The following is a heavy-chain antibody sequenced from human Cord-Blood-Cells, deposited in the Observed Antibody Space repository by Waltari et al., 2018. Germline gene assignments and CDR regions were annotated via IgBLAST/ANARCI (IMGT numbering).Heavy chain of an antibody. CDR1: GYTFTSYD. CDR2: RNPNSGNT. V-gene: IGHV1-8*01. Sequence: QVQLVQSGAEVKKPGASVKVSCKAAGYTFTSYDINWVRQATGQGLEWMGWRNPNSGNTGESQKFQGRVTRTRNTSISTAYMELSSLRSEDTAVYYCARGRLSYCSSTSCYTVDYWGQGTLVTVSS. D-gene: IGHD2-2*02. CDR3: ARGRLSYCSSTSCYTVDY. J-gene: IGHJ4*02.